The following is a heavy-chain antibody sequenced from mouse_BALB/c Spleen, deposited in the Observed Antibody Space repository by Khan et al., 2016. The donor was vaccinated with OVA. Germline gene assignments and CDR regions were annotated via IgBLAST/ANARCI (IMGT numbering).Heavy chain of an antibody. Sequence: QVQLQQSGAELARPGASVKMSCKASGYTFTSYTMHWVKQRPGQGLEWIGYINPSNDYTNYIQNFKDKATLIVDKSSSTAYMQLSSLKSEASSVYYCEREAAYRRTDGWFAYWGQGTLVTVSA. CDR3: EREAAYRRTDGWFAY. V-gene: IGHV1-4*01. J-gene: IGHJ3*01. CDR2: INPSNDYT. CDR1: GYTFTSYT.